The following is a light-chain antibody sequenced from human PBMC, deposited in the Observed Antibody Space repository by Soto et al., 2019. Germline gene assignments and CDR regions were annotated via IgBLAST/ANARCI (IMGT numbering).Light chain of an antibody. J-gene: IGLJ2*01. CDR2: DVS. V-gene: IGLV2-14*01. CDR1: SSDVGGYEY. Sequence: QSVLTQPASVSGSPGQSITISCTGTSSDVGGYEYVSWYQQHPGKAPKLMIYDVSNRPSGVSNRFSGSKSGSTASLTISGLQSEDEADYYCSSYTTGSTLGVFGGGPKLTVL. CDR3: SSYTTGSTLGV.